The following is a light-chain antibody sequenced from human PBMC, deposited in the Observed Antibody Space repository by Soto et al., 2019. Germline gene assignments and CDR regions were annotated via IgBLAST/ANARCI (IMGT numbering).Light chain of an antibody. CDR3: QQYGNWYT. CDR2: GAS. V-gene: IGKV3-15*01. CDR1: QSVSSN. Sequence: EIVLTQSPATLSVSPGERATLSCRASQSVSSNLDWYQQKPGQAPRLLIFGASTRATGIPARFSGSGSGTEFTLTISSLQSEDFAVYYCQQYGNWYTFGQGTKLEIK. J-gene: IGKJ2*01.